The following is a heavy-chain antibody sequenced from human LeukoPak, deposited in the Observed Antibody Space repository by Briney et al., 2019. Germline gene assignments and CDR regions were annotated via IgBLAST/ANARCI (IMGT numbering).Heavy chain of an antibody. CDR1: GGSISSSSYY. V-gene: IGHV4-39*01. CDR3: ARAFLAVAGHGADY. J-gene: IGHJ4*02. CDR2: IYYSGST. Sequence: PSETLSLTCTVSGGSISSSSYYWGWIRQPPGKGLEWIGSIYYSGSTYYNPSLKSRVTISVDTSKNQFSLKLSSVTAADTAVYYCARAFLAVAGHGADYWDQGTLVTVSP. D-gene: IGHD6-19*01.